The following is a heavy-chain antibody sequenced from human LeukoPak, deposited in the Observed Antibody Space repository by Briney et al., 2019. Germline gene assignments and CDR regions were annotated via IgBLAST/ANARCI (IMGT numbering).Heavy chain of an antibody. CDR1: GFIFSSYG. CDR2: ISHEGSIK. Sequence: GSLRLSCEASGFIFSSYGMHWVRQAPGKGLEWVAVISHEGSIKYYADSVKGRFTISRDNSKNTLFLQMNSLRAEDTALYYCAKAPARIEVAGRYYFYGMDVWGQGTTVIVSS. D-gene: IGHD6-19*01. J-gene: IGHJ6*02. V-gene: IGHV3-30*18. CDR3: AKAPARIEVAGRYYFYGMDV.